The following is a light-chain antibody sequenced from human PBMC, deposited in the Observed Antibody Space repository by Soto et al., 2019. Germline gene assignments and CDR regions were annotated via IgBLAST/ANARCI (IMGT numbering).Light chain of an antibody. CDR3: QQYDNSPLT. V-gene: IGKV3-20*01. CDR1: QSVSSSY. J-gene: IGKJ4*01. CDR2: GAS. Sequence: EIVMTQSPATLSVPPWDRATLSCRASQSVSSSYLAWYQQKPGQAPRLLIYGASNRATGIPDRFSGSGSGTDFTLTISRLEPEDFAVYYCQQYDNSPLTFGGGTKVDIK.